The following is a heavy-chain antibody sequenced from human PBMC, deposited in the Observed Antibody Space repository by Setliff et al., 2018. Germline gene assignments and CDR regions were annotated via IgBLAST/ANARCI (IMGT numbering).Heavy chain of an antibody. D-gene: IGHD3-3*01. J-gene: IGHJ5*02. V-gene: IGHV7-4-1*02. CDR3: VRVGVTTWGQSWFDP. CDR1: GYTFTTYT. CDR2: INTNTGNP. Sequence: ASVKVSCKASGYTFTTYTMNWVRQAPGQGLEWMGWINTNTGNPTYAQGFTGRFVFSLDTSVSTAYLQMNSLRAEDTAVYYCVRVGVTTWGQSWFDPWGQGTLVTVSS.